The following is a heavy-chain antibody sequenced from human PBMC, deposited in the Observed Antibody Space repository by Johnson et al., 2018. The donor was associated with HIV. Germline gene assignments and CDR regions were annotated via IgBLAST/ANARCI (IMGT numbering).Heavy chain of an antibody. Sequence: QGQLVESGGGVVQPGRSLRLSCAASGFTFSNYGMHWVRQAPGRGLEWVALIWYDGRNKYYEDSVKGRFTISRDNSNLYLEMNSLRVEDTAVYYCARGGYELFLNNAFEIWGQGTMVTVSS. CDR1: GFTFSNYG. CDR3: ARGGYELFLNNAFEI. V-gene: IGHV3-33*01. CDR2: IWYDGRNK. D-gene: IGHD1-1*01. J-gene: IGHJ3*02.